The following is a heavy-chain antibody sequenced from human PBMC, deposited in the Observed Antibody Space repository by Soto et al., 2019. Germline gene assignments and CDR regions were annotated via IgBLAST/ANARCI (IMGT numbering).Heavy chain of an antibody. CDR2: IYYSGST. V-gene: IGHV4-30-4*01. J-gene: IGHJ5*02. D-gene: IGHD3-3*01. CDR1: GGSISSGYYY. Sequence: PSETMSLTCTVSGGSISSGYYYWSWISQPPGKGLEWIGYIYYSGSTYYNPSLKSRVTISVDTSKNQFSLKLSSVTAADTAVYYCASLLRFLENWFDPWGQGALVTVSS. CDR3: ASLLRFLENWFDP.